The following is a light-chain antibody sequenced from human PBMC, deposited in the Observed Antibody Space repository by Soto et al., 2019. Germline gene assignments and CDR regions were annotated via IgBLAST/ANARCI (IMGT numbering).Light chain of an antibody. Sequence: DIQMTQSPSTLSASVGDRVTITCRASQSISSWLAWYQQKPGKAPKLLIYTASSLESGVPSRFSGSGSGTEFPLTISRLQPDDFATYYCQQYNIAWTGGQGTKVEFK. CDR2: TAS. CDR3: QQYNIAWT. V-gene: IGKV1-5*03. CDR1: QSISSW. J-gene: IGKJ1*01.